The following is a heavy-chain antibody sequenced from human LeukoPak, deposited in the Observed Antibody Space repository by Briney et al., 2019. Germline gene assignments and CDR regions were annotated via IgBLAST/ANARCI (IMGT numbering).Heavy chain of an antibody. Sequence: SVKVSCKASGGTFSSYAISWVRQAPGQGLEWMGRIIPIFGIANYAQKFQGRVTITADKTTSSVYMERMSLKDEDVYLYSCARERGEQLWNSFDPWGQGTLVTVSS. CDR2: IIPIFGIA. D-gene: IGHD5-18*01. CDR1: GGTFSSYA. CDR3: ARERGEQLWNSFDP. J-gene: IGHJ5*02. V-gene: IGHV1-69*04.